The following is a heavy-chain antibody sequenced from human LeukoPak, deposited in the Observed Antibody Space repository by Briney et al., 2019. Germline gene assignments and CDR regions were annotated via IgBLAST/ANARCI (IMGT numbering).Heavy chain of an antibody. CDR2: INHSGST. D-gene: IGHD3-22*01. V-gene: IGHV4-34*01. CDR1: GGSFSGYY. CDR3: ARVDDSSGYNFDY. J-gene: IGHJ4*02. Sequence: SETLSLTCAVYGGSFSGYYWSWNRQPPGKGLEWIGEINHSGSTNYNPSLKSRVTISVDTSKNQFSLKLSSVTAADTAVYYCARVDDSSGYNFDYWGQGTLVTVSS.